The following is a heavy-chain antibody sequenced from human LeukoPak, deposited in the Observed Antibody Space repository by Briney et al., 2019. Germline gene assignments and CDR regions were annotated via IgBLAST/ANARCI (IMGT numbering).Heavy chain of an antibody. D-gene: IGHD2-15*01. CDR3: ARAGYCSGGSCYGMDWFDP. Sequence: SETLSLTCTVSGYSISSGYYWGWIRQPPGKGLEWIGSIYHSGSTYYNPSLKSRVTISVDTSKNQFSLKLSSVTAADTAVYYCARAGYCSGGSCYGMDWFDPWGQGTLVTVSS. V-gene: IGHV4-38-2*02. CDR2: IYHSGST. J-gene: IGHJ5*02. CDR1: GYSISSGYY.